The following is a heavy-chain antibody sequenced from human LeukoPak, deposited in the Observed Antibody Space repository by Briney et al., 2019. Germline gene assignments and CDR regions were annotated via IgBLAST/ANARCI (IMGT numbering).Heavy chain of an antibody. J-gene: IGHJ4*02. CDR3: ASGTFDY. CDR2: ISYDGSNK. Sequence: GGSLRLSCAASGFTFSSYSMNWVRQAPGKGLEWVAVISYDGSNKYYADSVKGRFTISRDNAKNSLYLQMNSLRAEDTAVYYCASGTFDYWGQGALVTVSS. CDR1: GFTFSSYS. V-gene: IGHV3-30*03.